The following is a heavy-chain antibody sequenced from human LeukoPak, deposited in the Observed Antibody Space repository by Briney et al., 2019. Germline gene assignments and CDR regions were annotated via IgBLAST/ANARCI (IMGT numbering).Heavy chain of an antibody. J-gene: IGHJ4*02. CDR2: ISYDGSNK. D-gene: IGHD6-13*01. V-gene: IGHV3-30-3*01. CDR3: ARDGSSCPFDY. CDR1: GFTFSSYA. Sequence: GGSLRLSCAASGFTFSSYAMPWVRQAPGKGLEWVAVISYDGSNKYYADSVKGRFTISRDNSKNTLYLQMNSLRAEDTAVYYCARDGSSCPFDYWGQGTLVTVSS.